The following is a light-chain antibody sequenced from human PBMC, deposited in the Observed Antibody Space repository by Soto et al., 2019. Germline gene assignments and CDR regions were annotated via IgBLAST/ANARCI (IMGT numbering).Light chain of an antibody. CDR3: QQYGSSRSLT. CDR2: GAS. CDR1: QSVSSSY. Sequence: EIVLTQSPGTLSLSPGERATLSCRASQSVSSSYLAWYQQKPGQAPRLLIYGASSRATGIPDRFSGSGSGTDFTLTISRLEPEDFAVYYCQQYGSSRSLTFGRGTKVEIK. V-gene: IGKV3-20*01. J-gene: IGKJ4*01.